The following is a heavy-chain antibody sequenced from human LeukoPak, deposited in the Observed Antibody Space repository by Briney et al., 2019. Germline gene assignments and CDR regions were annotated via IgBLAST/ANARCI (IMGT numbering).Heavy chain of an antibody. CDR2: IIPIFGTA. CDR1: GGTFSSYA. D-gene: IGHD1-26*01. J-gene: IGHJ6*03. Sequence: SVKVSCKASGGTFSSYAISWVRQAPGQGLEWMGGIIPIFGTANYAQKFQGRVTVTADESTSTAYMELSSLRSEDTAVYYCARGEPYYYYMDVWGKGTTVTVSS. CDR3: ARGEPYYYYMDV. V-gene: IGHV1-69*13.